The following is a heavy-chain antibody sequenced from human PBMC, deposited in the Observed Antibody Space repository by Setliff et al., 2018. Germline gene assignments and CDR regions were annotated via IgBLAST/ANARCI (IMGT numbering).Heavy chain of an antibody. CDR3: ARDHYDYYDSRQAFDI. Sequence: ASETLSLTCTVSGGSINSGSYYWSWIRQPAGKGLEWIGRIYSRGSTNYNPSLKSRVTVSLDASKNQLSLKLSSVTAADTAVYYCARDHYDYYDSRQAFDIWGQGTMVTVSS. CDR1: GGSINSGSYY. J-gene: IGHJ3*02. V-gene: IGHV4-61*02. CDR2: IYSRGST. D-gene: IGHD3-22*01.